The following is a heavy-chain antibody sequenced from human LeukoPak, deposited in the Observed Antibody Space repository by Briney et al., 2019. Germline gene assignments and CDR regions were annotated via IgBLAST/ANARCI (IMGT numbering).Heavy chain of an antibody. Sequence: TSETLSLTCAVYGGSFSGYYWSWIRQPPGKGLEWIGEINHSGSTNYNPSLKSRVTISVDTSKNQFSLKLRSVTAADTAVYYCARLYGNYQNYFDYWGQGTLVTVSS. V-gene: IGHV4-34*01. CDR1: GGSFSGYY. CDR3: ARLYGNYQNYFDY. D-gene: IGHD1-7*01. CDR2: INHSGST. J-gene: IGHJ4*02.